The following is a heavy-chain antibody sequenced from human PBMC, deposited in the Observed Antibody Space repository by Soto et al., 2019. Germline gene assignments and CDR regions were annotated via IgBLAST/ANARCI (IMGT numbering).Heavy chain of an antibody. V-gene: IGHV4-31*03. CDR3: ARSSWDWFDP. D-gene: IGHD6-6*01. CDR2: IYYSGST. CDR1: GGSISSGGYY. Sequence: LSLTCTVSGGSISSGGYYWSWIRQHPGKGLEWIGYIYYSGSTYYNPSLKSRVTISVDTSKNQFSLKLSSVAAADTAVYYCARSSWDWFDPWGQGTLVTVSS. J-gene: IGHJ5*02.